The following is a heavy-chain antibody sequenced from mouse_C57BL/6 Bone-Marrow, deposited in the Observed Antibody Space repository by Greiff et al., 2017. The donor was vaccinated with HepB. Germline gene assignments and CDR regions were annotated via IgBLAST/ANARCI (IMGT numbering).Heavy chain of an antibody. CDR1: GYTFTSYG. CDR2: IYPRSGNT. J-gene: IGHJ2*01. V-gene: IGHV1-81*01. Sequence: VQVVESGAELARPGASVKLSCKASGYTFTSYGISWVKQRTGQGLEWIGEIYPRSGNTYYNEKFKGKATLTADKSSSTAYMELRSLTSEDSAVYFCARGDYYGSPYWGQGTTLTVSS. CDR3: ARGDYYGSPY. D-gene: IGHD1-1*01.